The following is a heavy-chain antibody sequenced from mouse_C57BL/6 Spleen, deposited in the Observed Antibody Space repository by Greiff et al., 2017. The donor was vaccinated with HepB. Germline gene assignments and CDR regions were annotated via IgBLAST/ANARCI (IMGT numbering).Heavy chain of an antibody. D-gene: IGHD1-1*01. V-gene: IGHV1-61*01. J-gene: IGHJ1*03. CDR2: IYPSDSET. CDR3: ARRYYGSSSWYFDV. CDR1: GYTFTSYW. Sequence: QVQLQQPGAELVRPGSSVKLSFKASGYTFTSYWMDWVKQRPGQGLEWIGNIYPSDSETHYNQKFKDKATLTVDKSSSTAYMQLSSLTSEDSAVYYCARRYYGSSSWYFDVWGTGTTVTVSS.